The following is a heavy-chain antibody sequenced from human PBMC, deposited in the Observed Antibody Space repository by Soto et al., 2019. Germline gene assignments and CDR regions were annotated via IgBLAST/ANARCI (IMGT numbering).Heavy chain of an antibody. V-gene: IGHV4-39*01. CDR1: GGSISSSSYY. Sequence: SETLSLTCTVSGGSISSSSYYWGWIRQPPGKGLKWIGSIYYSGSTYYNPSLKSRVTISVDASKNQFSLKLSSVTAADTAVYYCARHVRVYSSSSYYYYYMDVWGKGTTVTVSS. CDR2: IYYSGST. J-gene: IGHJ6*03. D-gene: IGHD6-6*01. CDR3: ARHVRVYSSSSYYYYYMDV.